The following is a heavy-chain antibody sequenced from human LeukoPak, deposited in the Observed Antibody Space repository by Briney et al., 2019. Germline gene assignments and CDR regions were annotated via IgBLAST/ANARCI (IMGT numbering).Heavy chain of an antibody. CDR1: RFTFSSYG. D-gene: IGHD3-10*01. CDR3: AKTYGSGLFDY. J-gene: IGHJ4*02. V-gene: IGHV3-23*01. CDR2: ISGSGGST. Sequence: GGSLRLSCAASRFTFSSYGMSWVRQAPGKGLEWVSAISGSGGSTYYADSVKGRFTISRDNSKNTLYLQMNSLRAEDTAVYYCAKTYGSGLFDYWGQGTLVTVSS.